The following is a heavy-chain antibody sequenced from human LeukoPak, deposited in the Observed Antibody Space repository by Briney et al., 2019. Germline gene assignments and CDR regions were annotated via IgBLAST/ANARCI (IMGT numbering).Heavy chain of an antibody. J-gene: IGHJ6*02. CDR1: GGSFSGHW. D-gene: IGHD5-18*01. CDR3: ARVPAMDGNYYYYYGMDV. V-gene: IGHV4-34*01. Sequence: PPETLSLTCAVYGGSFSGHWWCWIRQPPRKGLEWIGEINHSGSTNYNPSLKSRVTLSVDTSKNQFSLNLSSVPAADTAVYYCARVPAMDGNYYYYYGMDVWGQGTTVTVSS. CDR2: INHSGST.